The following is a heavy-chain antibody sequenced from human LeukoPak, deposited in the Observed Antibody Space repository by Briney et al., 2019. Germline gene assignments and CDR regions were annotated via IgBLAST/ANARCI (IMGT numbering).Heavy chain of an antibody. Sequence: GGSLRLSCAASGFTFSTYAIHWVRRAPGEGLEWVAVISYDGSNTYYADSVKGRFTISRDNSKNTLYLQMTSLRAEDTAVYYCARDSGAGWELPKYYFDYWGQGTLVTASS. CDR1: GFTFSTYA. V-gene: IGHV3-30-3*01. D-gene: IGHD1-26*01. CDR3: ARDSGAGWELPKYYFDY. CDR2: ISYDGSNT. J-gene: IGHJ4*02.